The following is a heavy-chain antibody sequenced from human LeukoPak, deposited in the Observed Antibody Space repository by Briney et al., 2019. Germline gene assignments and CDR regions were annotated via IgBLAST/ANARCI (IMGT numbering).Heavy chain of an antibody. J-gene: IGHJ5*02. CDR1: GGSFSGYY. Sequence: SETLSLTCAVYGGSFSGYYGSWIRQPPGKGLEWIGEINHSGSTNYNPSLKSRVTISVDTSKNQFSLKLSSVTAADTAVYYCASHSTRITGTRGWFDPWGQGTLVTVSS. CDR3: ASHSTRITGTRGWFDP. D-gene: IGHD1-7*01. CDR2: INHSGST. V-gene: IGHV4-34*01.